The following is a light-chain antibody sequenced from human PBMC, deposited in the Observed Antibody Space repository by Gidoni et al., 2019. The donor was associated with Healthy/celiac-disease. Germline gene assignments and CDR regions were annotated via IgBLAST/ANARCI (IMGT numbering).Light chain of an antibody. CDR3: CSYAGSSTYV. V-gene: IGLV2-23*01. CDR1: SSDVGSYNL. J-gene: IGLJ1*01. CDR2: AGS. Sequence: QSALTQPAPVSGSPGQSITISCTGPSSDVGSYNLVSWYQQHPGKAPKLMIYAGSKRPSGVSNRFSGSKSGNTASLTISGLQAEDEADYYCCSYAGSSTYVFGTGTKVTV.